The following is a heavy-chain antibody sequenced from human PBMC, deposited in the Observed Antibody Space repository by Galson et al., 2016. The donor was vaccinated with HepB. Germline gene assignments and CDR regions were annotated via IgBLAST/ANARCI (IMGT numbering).Heavy chain of an antibody. CDR3: ARSTVSSGTLYFDY. D-gene: IGHD6-13*01. V-gene: IGHV1-3*01. J-gene: IGHJ4*02. CDR2: INAGTGNT. CDR1: GYTFTSYG. Sequence: SVKVSCKASGYTFTSYGIHWVRQAPGQSLEWMGWINAGTGNTRYSQKLQARVTITRDTSANPAYIELTSLISEATSVNYCARSTVSSGTLYFDYWGQGTLVTVSS.